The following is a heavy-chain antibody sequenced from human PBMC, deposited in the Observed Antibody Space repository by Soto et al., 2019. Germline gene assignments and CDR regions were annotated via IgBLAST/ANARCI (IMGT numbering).Heavy chain of an antibody. CDR3: ARDPLLLWFGELLFGGMDY. J-gene: IGHJ4*02. CDR1: GYTFTSYA. V-gene: IGHV1-3*01. CDR2: INAGNGNT. Sequence: ASVKVSCKASGYTFTSYAMHWVRQAPGQRPEWMGWINAGNGNTKYSQKFQGRVTITRDTSASTAYMELSSLRSEDTAVYYCARDPLLLWFGELLFGGMDYWGQGTLVTVSS. D-gene: IGHD3-10*01.